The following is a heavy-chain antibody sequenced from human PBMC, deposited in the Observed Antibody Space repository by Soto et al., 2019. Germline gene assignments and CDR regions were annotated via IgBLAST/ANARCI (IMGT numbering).Heavy chain of an antibody. CDR3: ARDHRGYSSSWYLDY. CDR2: INPSGGST. Sequence: ASVKVSCKASGYTFTSYYMHWVRQAPGQGLEWMGIINPSGGSTSYAQKFQGRVTMTRDTSTSTVYMELSSLRSEDTAVYYCARDHRGYSSSWYLDYWGQGTLVTVSS. CDR1: GYTFTSYY. V-gene: IGHV1-46*01. D-gene: IGHD6-13*01. J-gene: IGHJ4*02.